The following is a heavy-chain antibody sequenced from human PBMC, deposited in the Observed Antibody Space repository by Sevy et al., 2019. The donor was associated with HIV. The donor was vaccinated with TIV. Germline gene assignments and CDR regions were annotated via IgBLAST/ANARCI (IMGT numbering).Heavy chain of an antibody. D-gene: IGHD3-22*01. J-gene: IGHJ4*02. CDR3: AKESPGYNYDSSGSLDY. CDR1: GFTFNTYA. CDR2: ISGSAYST. Sequence: GGSLRLSCAASGFTFNTYAMSWVRQAPGKGLEWVSGISGSAYSTYYADSVKGRFTISRDKSKNTLSLQMNSLRAEDTAVYYCAKESPGYNYDSSGSLDYWGQGTLVTVSS. V-gene: IGHV3-23*01.